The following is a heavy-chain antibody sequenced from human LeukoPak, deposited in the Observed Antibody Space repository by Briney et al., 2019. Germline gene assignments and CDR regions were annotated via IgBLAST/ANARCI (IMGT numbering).Heavy chain of an antibody. J-gene: IGHJ4*02. D-gene: IGHD1-14*01. CDR3: ATIPEDRENYIDY. CDR2: IYYSGTT. CDR1: GGSVSSRDYY. V-gene: IGHV4-30-4*01. Sequence: PSETLSLTCTVSGGSVSSRDYYWTWFRQSPGTGLEWVGLIYYSGTTYYSPSLKSRITMSVDTSKNQFSLRLNSVTAADTAVYYCATIPEDRENYIDYWGQGTLITVSS.